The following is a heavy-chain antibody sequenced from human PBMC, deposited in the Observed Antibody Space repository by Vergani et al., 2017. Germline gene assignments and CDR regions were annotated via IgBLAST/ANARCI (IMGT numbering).Heavy chain of an antibody. V-gene: IGHV4-34*01. Sequence: QVQLQQWGAGLLKPSETLSLTCAVYGGSFSGYYWSWIRQPPGKGLEWIGEINYSGSTNYNPSLKSRVTISVDTSKNQFSLKLSSVTAAATAVYYCASFSSGDSSGGLDYWGQGTLVTVSS. D-gene: IGHD3-22*01. CDR3: ASFSSGDSSGGLDY. CDR2: INYSGST. CDR1: GGSFSGYY. J-gene: IGHJ4*02.